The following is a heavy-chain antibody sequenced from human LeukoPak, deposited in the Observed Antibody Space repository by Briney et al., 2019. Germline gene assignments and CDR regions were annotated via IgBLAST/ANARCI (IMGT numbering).Heavy chain of an antibody. J-gene: IGHJ4*02. CDR3: AKRVAEGSFDY. V-gene: IGHV3-23*01. CDR2: IDGSSGST. CDR1: GFTFSNHA. Sequence: SGGSRRLPCAASGFTFSNHALSGVPQTPRKGLEWVSFIDGSSGSTYYADSVKGRFTVSRYNAKNTLYLQMNSLRGEGTGVYYCAKRVAEGSFDYWGLGTLVTVSS. D-gene: IGHD6-6*01.